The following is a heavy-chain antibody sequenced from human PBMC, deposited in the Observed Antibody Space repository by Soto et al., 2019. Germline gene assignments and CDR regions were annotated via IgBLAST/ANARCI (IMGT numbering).Heavy chain of an antibody. J-gene: IGHJ4*02. D-gene: IGHD6-19*01. Sequence: GGSLRLSCVGSGFTFGNYGLHWVRQAPGKGLDWVATTSHDGSKKYYADSVKGRLTISRDNSKKTLYLHMNSLRPEDTAMYYCAKGGAAVVDFDYWGQGTLVTVSS. CDR2: TSHDGSKK. CDR1: GFTFGNYG. CDR3: AKGGAAVVDFDY. V-gene: IGHV3-30*18.